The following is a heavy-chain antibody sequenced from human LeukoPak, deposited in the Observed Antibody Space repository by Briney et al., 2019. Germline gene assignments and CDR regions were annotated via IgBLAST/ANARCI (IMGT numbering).Heavy chain of an antibody. D-gene: IGHD1-14*01. Sequence: NPGGSLRLSCAASGFTFSSYSMNWVRQAPGKGLVWLSSISSSSSYIYYAVSVKGRFTISRDNAKNSLYLQMNSLRAENTAVYYCARAPVEIIPPRTTKRLGNWFDPWGQGTLVTVSS. V-gene: IGHV3-21*01. CDR3: ARAPVEIIPPRTTKRLGNWFDP. J-gene: IGHJ5*02. CDR2: ISSSSSYI. CDR1: GFTFSSYS.